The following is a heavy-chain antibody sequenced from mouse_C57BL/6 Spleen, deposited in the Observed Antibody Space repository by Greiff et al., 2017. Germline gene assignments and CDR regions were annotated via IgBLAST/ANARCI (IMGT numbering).Heavy chain of an antibody. CDR3: VRSGDGYYDAMDY. CDR2: IRSKSNNYAT. Sequence: EVQLQESGGGLVQPKGSLKLSCAASGFSFNTYAMNWVRQAPGKGLEWVARIRSKSNNYATYYADSVKDRFTISRDDSESMLYLQMNNLKTEDTAMYYCVRSGDGYYDAMDYWGQGTSVTVSS. D-gene: IGHD2-3*01. V-gene: IGHV10-1*01. J-gene: IGHJ4*01. CDR1: GFSFNTYA.